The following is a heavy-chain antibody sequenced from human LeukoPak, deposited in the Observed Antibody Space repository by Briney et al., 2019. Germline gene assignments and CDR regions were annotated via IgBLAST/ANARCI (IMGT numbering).Heavy chain of an antibody. V-gene: IGHV1-18*01. J-gene: IGHJ3*02. CDR1: GYTFTSYG. CDR2: ISAYNGNT. D-gene: IGHD5-18*01. CDR3: ARRSLRGYSDAFDI. Sequence: GTSVKVSCKASGYTFTSYGISWVRQAPGQGLEWMGWISAYNGNTNYAQKLQGRVTMTTDTSTSTAYMELRSLRSDDTAVYYCARRSLRGYSDAFDIWGQGTMVTVSS.